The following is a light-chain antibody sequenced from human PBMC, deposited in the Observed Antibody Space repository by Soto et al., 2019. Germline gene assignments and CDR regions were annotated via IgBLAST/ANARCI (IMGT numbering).Light chain of an antibody. J-gene: IGKJ1*01. V-gene: IGKV3-20*01. CDR1: QSVSSSF. Sequence: EIVLTQSPGTLSLSPGERATLSCRASQSVSSSFLAWYQQKPGQAPRLLIYGASSRATGIPDRFSGSGSETDFTLTISRLEPEDFAVYYCQQYDSSPWTFGQGTKGEIK. CDR2: GAS. CDR3: QQYDSSPWT.